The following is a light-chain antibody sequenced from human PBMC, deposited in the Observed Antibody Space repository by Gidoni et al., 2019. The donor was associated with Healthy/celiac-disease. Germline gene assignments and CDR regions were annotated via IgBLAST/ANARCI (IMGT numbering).Light chain of an antibody. Sequence: DIVMTQSPLSLPFTPGEPASISCRSSQSLLHSNGYNYLDWYLQKPGQSPQLLIYLGSNRASGVPDRLSGSGSGTDFTLKISRVEAEDVGVYYRMQALQTPRLTFGGGTKVEIK. V-gene: IGKV2-28*01. CDR2: LGS. J-gene: IGKJ4*01. CDR1: QSLLHSNGYNY. CDR3: MQALQTPRLT.